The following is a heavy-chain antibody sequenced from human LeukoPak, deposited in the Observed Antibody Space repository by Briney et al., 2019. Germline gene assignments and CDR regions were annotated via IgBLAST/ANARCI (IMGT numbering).Heavy chain of an antibody. D-gene: IGHD2-8*02. CDR3: ATYRQVLLPFES. CDR1: GFTFSSYE. V-gene: IGHV3-48*03. CDR2: ISSSGSTI. Sequence: GGSLRLSCAASGFTFSSYEMNWVRQAPGKGLEWVSYISSSGSTIYYADSVTGRFTISRDNSKNTLYLQMNSLRAEDTAIYYCATYRQVLLPFESWGQGTLVTVSS. J-gene: IGHJ4*02.